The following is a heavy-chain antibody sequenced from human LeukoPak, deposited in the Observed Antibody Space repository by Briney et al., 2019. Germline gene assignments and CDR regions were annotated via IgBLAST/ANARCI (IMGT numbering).Heavy chain of an antibody. CDR1: GYTFTSYG. CDR2: INPNSGGT. J-gene: IGHJ5*02. Sequence: ASVKVSCKASGYTFTSYGISWVRQAPGQGLEWMGWINPNSGGTNYAQKFQGRVTMTRDTSISTAYMELSRLRSDDTAVYYCARVAWLKNWFDPWGQGTLVTVSS. CDR3: ARVAWLKNWFDP. D-gene: IGHD5-12*01. V-gene: IGHV1-2*02.